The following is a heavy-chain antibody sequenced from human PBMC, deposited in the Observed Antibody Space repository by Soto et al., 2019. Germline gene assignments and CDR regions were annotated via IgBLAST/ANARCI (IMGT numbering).Heavy chain of an antibody. CDR2: ISYDGSNK. CDR1: GFTFSSYG. J-gene: IGHJ3*02. Sequence: QVQLVESGGGVVQPGRSLRLSCAASGFTFSSYGMHWVRQAPGKGLEWVAGISYDGSNKYYADSVKGRFTISRDNSKNSLYLQMNSLRAEATAVYYGATIIPRDAFDIWGQGTMVTVSS. D-gene: IGHD2-2*01. CDR3: ATIIPRDAFDI. V-gene: IGHV3-30*03.